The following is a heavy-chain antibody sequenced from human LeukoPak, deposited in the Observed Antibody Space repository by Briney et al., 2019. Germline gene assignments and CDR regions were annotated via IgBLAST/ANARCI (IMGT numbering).Heavy chain of an antibody. CDR1: GYTFTDYY. CDR3: ARHIAAAGTEGWFDP. CDR2: INPSGGST. J-gene: IGHJ5*02. Sequence: VASVKVSCKASGYTFTDYYMHWVRQAPGQGLEWMGIINPSGGSTSYAQKFQGRVTMTRDMSTSTVYMELSSLRSEDTAVYCCARHIAAAGTEGWFDPWGQGTLVTVSS. D-gene: IGHD6-13*01. V-gene: IGHV1-46*01.